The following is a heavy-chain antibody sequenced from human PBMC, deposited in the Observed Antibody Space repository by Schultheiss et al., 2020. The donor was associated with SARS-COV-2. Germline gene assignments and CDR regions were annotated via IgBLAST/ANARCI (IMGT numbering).Heavy chain of an antibody. Sequence: GGSLRLSCAASGFTVSSNYMSWVRQAPGKGLEWVSVIYSGGSTYYADSVRGRFAISRDNSRNTVYLQMNSLRAEDTAVYYCVNLALAGYWGQGTLVTVSS. CDR2: IYSGGST. D-gene: IGHD6-19*01. V-gene: IGHV3-53*01. CDR3: VNLALAGY. J-gene: IGHJ4*02. CDR1: GFTVSSNY.